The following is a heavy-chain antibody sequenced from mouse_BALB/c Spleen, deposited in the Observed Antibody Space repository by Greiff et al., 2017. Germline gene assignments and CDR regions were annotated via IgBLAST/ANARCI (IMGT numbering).Heavy chain of an antibody. V-gene: IGHV5-9-3*01. CDR3: ARRRADGYCDY. CDR2: ISSGGSYT. Sequence: EVKLVESGGGLVKPGGSLKLSCAASGFTFSSYAMSWVRQTPEKRLEWVATISSGGSYTYYPDSVKGRFTISRDNAKNTLYLQMSSLRSEDTAMYYCARRRADGYCDYWGQGTTLTVAS. CDR1: GFTFSSYA. J-gene: IGHJ2*01. D-gene: IGHD2-3*01.